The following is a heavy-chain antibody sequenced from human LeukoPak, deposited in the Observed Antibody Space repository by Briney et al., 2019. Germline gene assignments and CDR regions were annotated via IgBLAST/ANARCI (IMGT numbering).Heavy chain of an antibody. V-gene: IGHV3-21*01. Sequence: GGSLRLSCAASGFTFSSYSMNWVRQAPGKGLEWVSSISSSSSYIYYADSVKGRFTISRDNAKNSLYLQMNSLRAEDTAVYYCARDPFPYDSSGYGLAELVQQQTDYWGQGTLVTVSS. D-gene: IGHD3-22*01. CDR3: ARDPFPYDSSGYGLAELVQQQTDY. J-gene: IGHJ4*02. CDR1: GFTFSSYS. CDR2: ISSSSSYI.